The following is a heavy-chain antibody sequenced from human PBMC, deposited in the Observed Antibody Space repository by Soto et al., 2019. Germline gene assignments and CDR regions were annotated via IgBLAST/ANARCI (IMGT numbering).Heavy chain of an antibody. CDR1: GYTFTSYA. J-gene: IGHJ4*02. CDR3: ARSEYDSGSYSPLSLDY. Sequence: ASVKVSCKASGYTFTSYAMHWVRQAPGQRLEWMGWINAGNGNAKYSQKFQGRVTITRDTSASTAYMELSSLRSEDTAVYYCARSEYDSGSYSPLSLDYWGQGTLVTVSS. CDR2: INAGNGNA. D-gene: IGHD3-10*01. V-gene: IGHV1-3*01.